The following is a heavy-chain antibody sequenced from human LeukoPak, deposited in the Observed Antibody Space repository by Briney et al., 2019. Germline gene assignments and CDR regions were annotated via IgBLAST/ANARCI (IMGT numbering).Heavy chain of an antibody. J-gene: IGHJ4*02. CDR1: GGSISSGSYY. CDR3: ARGVIAAGGNDFDY. D-gene: IGHD6-13*01. V-gene: IGHV4-61*02. Sequence: SQTLSLTCTVSGGSISSGSYYWSWIRQPAGKGLEWIGRIYTSGSTNYNPSLKSRVTISVDTSKNQFSLKLSSVTAADTAVYYCARGVIAAGGNDFDYWGQGTLVTVSS. CDR2: IYTSGST.